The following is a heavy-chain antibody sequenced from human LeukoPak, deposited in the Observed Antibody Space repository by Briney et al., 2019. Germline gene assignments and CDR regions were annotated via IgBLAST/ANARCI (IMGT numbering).Heavy chain of an antibody. CDR2: IYYSGST. D-gene: IGHD2-2*01. CDR1: GGSISSGGYY. Sequence: SQTLSLTCTVSGGSISSGGYYWSWIRQHPGKGLEWIGYIYYSGSTYYNPSLKSRVTISVDTSKNQFSLKLSSVTAADTAVYYCATLLCSSTTCYFAYWSQGTLVTVSS. V-gene: IGHV4-31*03. CDR3: ATLLCSSTTCYFAY. J-gene: IGHJ4*02.